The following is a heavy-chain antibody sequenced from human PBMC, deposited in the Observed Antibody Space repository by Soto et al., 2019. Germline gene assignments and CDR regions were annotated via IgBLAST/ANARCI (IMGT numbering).Heavy chain of an antibody. CDR3: ARELEGDYYGSGVNWFDP. CDR2: ISAYNGNT. V-gene: IGHV1-18*01. J-gene: IGHJ5*02. Sequence: QVQLVQSGAEAKKPGASVKVSCKASGYTFTSYGISWVRQAPGQGLEWMGWISAYNGNTNYAQKLQGRVTMTTDTSTSTAYMELRSLRSDDTAVYYCARELEGDYYGSGVNWFDPWGQGTLVTVSS. CDR1: GYTFTSYG. D-gene: IGHD3-10*01.